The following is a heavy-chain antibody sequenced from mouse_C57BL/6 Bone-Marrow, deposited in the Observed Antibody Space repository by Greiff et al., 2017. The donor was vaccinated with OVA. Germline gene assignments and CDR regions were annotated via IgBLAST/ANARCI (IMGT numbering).Heavy chain of an antibody. CDR3: ARNRDGNSDYYAMDY. J-gene: IGHJ4*01. V-gene: IGHV1-59*01. CDR1: GYAFSSYW. CDR2: IDPSDSYT. D-gene: IGHD2-1*01. Sequence: VQLVESGAELVKPGASVKISCKASGYAFSSYWMHWVKQRPGQGLEWIGVIDPSDSYTNYNQKFKGKATLTVDTSSSTAYMQLSSLTSEDSAVYYCARNRDGNSDYYAMDYWGQGTSVTVSS.